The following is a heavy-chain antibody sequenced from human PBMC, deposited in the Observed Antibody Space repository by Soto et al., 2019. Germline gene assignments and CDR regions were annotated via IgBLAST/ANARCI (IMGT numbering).Heavy chain of an antibody. CDR2: ISWNSGSI. D-gene: IGHD6-19*01. V-gene: IGHV3-9*01. CDR1: GFTCDDYA. CDR3: AKDLASVWYEGNSPDYDAYCMDV. Sequence: EVPLVESGGVLVQPGRSLRLSCAASGFTCDDYAMHWVRKAPGTGLEWVSGISWNSGSIGYADSVKGRFTISRDNAKNSLYLHMNSLRADDTALYYCAKDLASVWYEGNSPDYDAYCMDVFGQGTTVTVSS. J-gene: IGHJ6*02.